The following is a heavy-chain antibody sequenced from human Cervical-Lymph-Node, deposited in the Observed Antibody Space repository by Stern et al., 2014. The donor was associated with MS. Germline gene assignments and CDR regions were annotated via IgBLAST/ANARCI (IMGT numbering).Heavy chain of an antibody. Sequence: QLQLQESGPGLVKPSGTLSLTCSVSGDSISGSNWWSWVRQPPGKGLEWIGEIYHSGSTSYNPSFKSPVTLSVDKTQNQFSLKRTSVTAADTAVYYCAREPLGSAWGQGTLVTVAS. CDR1: GDSISGSNW. D-gene: IGHD3-10*01. V-gene: IGHV4-4*02. CDR3: AREPLGSA. J-gene: IGHJ5*02. CDR2: IYHSGST.